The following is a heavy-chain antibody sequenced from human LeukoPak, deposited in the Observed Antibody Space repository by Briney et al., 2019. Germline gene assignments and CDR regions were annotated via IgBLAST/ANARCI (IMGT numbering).Heavy chain of an antibody. CDR3: ARDYAITIFGVPYYYGMDV. Sequence: ASVKVSCKASGYTFTSYGISWVRQAPGQGLEWMGWIGAYNGNTNYAQKLQGRVTMTTDTSTSTAYMELRSLRSDDTAVYYCARDYAITIFGVPYYYGMDVWGQGTTVTVSS. V-gene: IGHV1-18*01. CDR2: IGAYNGNT. J-gene: IGHJ6*02. CDR1: GYTFTSYG. D-gene: IGHD3-3*01.